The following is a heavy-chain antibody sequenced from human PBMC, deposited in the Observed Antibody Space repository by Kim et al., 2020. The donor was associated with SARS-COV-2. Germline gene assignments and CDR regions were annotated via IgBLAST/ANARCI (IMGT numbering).Heavy chain of an antibody. J-gene: IGHJ5*02. D-gene: IGHD3-3*01. CDR1: GGSISSYY. Sequence: SETLSLTCTVSGGSISSYYWSWIRQPPGKGLEWIGYIYYSGSTNYNPSLKSRVTISVDTTKNQFFLKLSSVTAADTAVYYCARGRYDFWSGYPLSDWFDPWGQGTLVTVSS. CDR2: IYYSGST. V-gene: IGHV4-59*08. CDR3: ARGRYDFWSGYPLSDWFDP.